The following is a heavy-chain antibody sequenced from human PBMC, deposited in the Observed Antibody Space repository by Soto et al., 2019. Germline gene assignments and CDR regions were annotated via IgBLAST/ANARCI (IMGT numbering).Heavy chain of an antibody. V-gene: IGHV3-7*01. D-gene: IGHD6-25*01. CDR3: ASQGRRPDAFDF. J-gene: IGHJ3*01. CDR2: INQDGSEK. CDR1: GFSFSTNW. Sequence: EVLLVESGGGLVQPGGSQRLSCAASGFSFSTNWMSWVRQAPGKGLEWVAKINQDGSEKYYVDSVKGRFTISRDNAKKSVCLQMNSLRVEDTAVYYCASQGRRPDAFDFWGQGTVVTVSS.